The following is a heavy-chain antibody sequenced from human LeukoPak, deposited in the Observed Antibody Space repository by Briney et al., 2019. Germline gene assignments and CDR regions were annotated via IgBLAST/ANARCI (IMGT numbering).Heavy chain of an antibody. CDR3: AREYSASEH. CDR1: GYNFVGYY. CDR2: IDPYTGNT. J-gene: IGHJ1*01. Sequence: ASVKVSCKTSGYNFVGYYLHWVRQAPGQGLEWMAWIDPYTGNTHYAQKFQGRITVTRDTSLSTTYMELNWLTSDDTALYYCAREYSASEHWGQGTLVTVSS. V-gene: IGHV1-2*02. D-gene: IGHD5-12*01.